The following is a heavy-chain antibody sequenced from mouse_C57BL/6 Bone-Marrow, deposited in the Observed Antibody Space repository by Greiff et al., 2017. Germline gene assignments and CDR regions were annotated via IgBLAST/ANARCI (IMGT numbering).Heavy chain of an antibody. V-gene: IGHV1-50*01. CDR3: ASRANGSSYWYFDV. Sequence: VQLQQPGAELVKPGASVKLSCKASGCTFTSYWMQWVKQRPGQGLEWIGEIDPSDSYTNYNQKFKGKATLTVDTSSSTAYMQLSSLTSEDSAVYYCASRANGSSYWYFDVWGTGTTVTVSS. J-gene: IGHJ1*03. CDR1: GCTFTSYW. D-gene: IGHD1-1*01. CDR2: IDPSDSYT.